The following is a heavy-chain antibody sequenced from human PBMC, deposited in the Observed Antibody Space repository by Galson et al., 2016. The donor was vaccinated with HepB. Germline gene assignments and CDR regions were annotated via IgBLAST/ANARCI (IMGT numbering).Heavy chain of an antibody. V-gene: IGHV3-23*01. CDR2: ISGSGDRR. CDR1: GFIFSRYA. CDR3: AKDLDIVVVPSASDY. D-gene: IGHD2-2*01. J-gene: IGHJ4*02. Sequence: SLRLSCAASGFIFSRYALSWVRQAPGKGLEWVSVISGSGDRRYYADSVKGRFIISRDNSKNTVYLQMNSLRVEDTAVYYCAKDLDIVVVPSASDYWGQGTLVTVSS.